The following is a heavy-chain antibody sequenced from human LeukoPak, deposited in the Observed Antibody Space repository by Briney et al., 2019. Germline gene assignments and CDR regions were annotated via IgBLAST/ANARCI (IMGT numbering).Heavy chain of an antibody. CDR3: ARVRTTGSYYGMDV. D-gene: IGHD3-10*01. CDR1: GFTFDYHW. Sequence: GGSLRLSCAASGFTFDYHWMSWVRQAPGKGLEWVACIKQDGSEKYYVDSVKGRFTISRDNAKNSLNLQMNSLRPEDTAMYYCARVRTTGSYYGMDVWGQGTTVTVSS. CDR2: IKQDGSEK. J-gene: IGHJ6*02. V-gene: IGHV3-7*01.